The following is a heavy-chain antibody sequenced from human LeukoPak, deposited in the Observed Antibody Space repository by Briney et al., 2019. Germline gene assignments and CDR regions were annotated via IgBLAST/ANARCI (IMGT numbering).Heavy chain of an antibody. J-gene: IGHJ3*02. CDR2: INPTGGST. V-gene: IGHV1-46*01. CDR3: ARVRISDLENPPI. Sequence: ASVKVSCKASGYTFTSYYMHWVRQAPGQGLEWMGLINPTGGSTGYAQKFQGRVTMSTDTSTSTAYMELRSLRSDDTAVYYCARVRISDLENPPIWGQGTMVIVSS. D-gene: IGHD2-15*01. CDR1: GYTFTSYY.